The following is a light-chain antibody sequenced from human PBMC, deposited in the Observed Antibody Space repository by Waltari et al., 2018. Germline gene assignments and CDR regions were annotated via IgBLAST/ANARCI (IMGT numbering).Light chain of an antibody. Sequence: DIVMTQSPDSLAVSLGERATINCKSSQSVLSISNNKHYLGWYQQKPVHTPKVPISWASTRESGVPDRFSGSGSGTDFTLTISSLQAEDVAVYYCQQCYSSPYTFGQGTKLEIK. CDR2: WAS. V-gene: IGKV4-1*01. CDR1: QSVLSISNNKHY. CDR3: QQCYSSPYT. J-gene: IGKJ2*01.